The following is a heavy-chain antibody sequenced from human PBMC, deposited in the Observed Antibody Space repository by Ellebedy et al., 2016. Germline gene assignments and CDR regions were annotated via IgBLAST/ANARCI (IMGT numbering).Heavy chain of an antibody. J-gene: IGHJ3*02. D-gene: IGHD2-2*01. Sequence: SETLSLXXAVYGGSFSGYFWSWIRQPPGKGLEWIGEINHSGSTNYNPSLKSRVTISVDTSKNQFSLKLSSVTAADTAVYYCARDGSSTSSSDAFDIWGQGTMVTVSS. CDR2: INHSGST. CDR1: GGSFSGYF. V-gene: IGHV4-34*01. CDR3: ARDGSSTSSSDAFDI.